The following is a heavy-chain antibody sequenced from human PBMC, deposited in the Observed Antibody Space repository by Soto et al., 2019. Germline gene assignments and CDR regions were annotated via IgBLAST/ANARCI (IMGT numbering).Heavy chain of an antibody. J-gene: IGHJ5*02. CDR3: PTSNWFDP. CDR2: IYYSGST. Sequence: SETLSLTCTVSGGSISSSSYFWGWIRQPPGKGLEWIGTIYYSGSTYYNPSLKSRVTISVDTSKNQFSLKLSSVTAADTAVYYCPTSNWFDPWGQGTLVTIS. CDR1: GGSISSSSYF. V-gene: IGHV4-39*01.